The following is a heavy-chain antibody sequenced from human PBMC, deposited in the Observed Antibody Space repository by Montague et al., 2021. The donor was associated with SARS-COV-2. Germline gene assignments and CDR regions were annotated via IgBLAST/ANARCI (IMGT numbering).Heavy chain of an antibody. Sequence: SLRLSCSASGFSFNGYWMHWVRQAPGKGLVWVSGITGDGRNIDYADSVKGRFTISRDNAKNTLYLQMDSLRVEDTAMYFCTNAVTVVDNQWGHGILVAVSS. CDR3: TNAVTVVDNQ. J-gene: IGHJ4*01. CDR2: ITGDGRNI. D-gene: IGHD1-14*01. CDR1: GFSFNGYW. V-gene: IGHV3-74*01.